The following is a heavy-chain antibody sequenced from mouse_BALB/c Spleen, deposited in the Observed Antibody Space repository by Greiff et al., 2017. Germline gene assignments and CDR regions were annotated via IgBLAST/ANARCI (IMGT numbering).Heavy chain of an antibody. V-gene: IGHV5-4*02. CDR3: ARDRDGGAMDY. CDR1: GFTFSDYY. D-gene: IGHD1-2*01. J-gene: IGHJ4*01. CDR2: ISDGGSYT. Sequence: EVNLVESGGGLVKPGGSLKLSCAASGFTFSDYYMYWVRQTPEKRLEWVATISDGGSYTYYPDSVKGRFTISRDNAKNNLYLQMSSLKSEDTAMYYCARDRDGGAMDYWGQGTSVTVSS.